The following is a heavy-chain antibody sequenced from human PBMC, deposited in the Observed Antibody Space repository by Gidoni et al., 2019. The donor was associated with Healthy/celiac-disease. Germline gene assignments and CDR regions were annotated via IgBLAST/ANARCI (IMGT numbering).Heavy chain of an antibody. CDR3: ARVLAGAARWGDDYYYYGMDV. V-gene: IGHV4-59*01. Sequence: QVQLQESGPGLVKPSETLSITCTVSGGSISSYYWSWIRQPPGKGLGWIGYIYYSGSTNYNPSLKRRVTISGDASKNQFSLKLSSVTAADTAVYYCARVLAGAARWGDDYYYYGMDVWGQGTTVTVSS. CDR1: GGSISSYY. J-gene: IGHJ6*02. D-gene: IGHD6-6*01. CDR2: IYYSGST.